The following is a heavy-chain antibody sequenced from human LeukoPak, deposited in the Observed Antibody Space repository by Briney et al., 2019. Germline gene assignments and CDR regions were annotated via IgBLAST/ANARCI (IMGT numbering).Heavy chain of an antibody. CDR2: INHSGST. Sequence: SETLSLTCAVYGGSFSGYYWSWIRQPPGKGLEWIGEINHSGSTNYNPSLKSRVTISVDTSKNQFSLKLSSVTAADTAVYYCARDFSYYYGSGNPWGQGTLVTVSS. CDR3: ARDFSYYYGSGNP. CDR1: GGSFSGYY. D-gene: IGHD3-10*01. J-gene: IGHJ5*02. V-gene: IGHV4-34*01.